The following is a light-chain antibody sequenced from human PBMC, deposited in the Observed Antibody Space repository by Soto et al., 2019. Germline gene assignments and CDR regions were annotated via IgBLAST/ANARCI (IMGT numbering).Light chain of an antibody. CDR2: DSS. CDR3: QQVNTSPGT. Sequence: IQMTQSPSSLAASVGDRVTITCRARQGIGTYLAWYQQKPGRAPKLLIYDSSILQSWGPSRFGGIGSGTDFTLTISSLQHEDFAIYYYQQVNTSPGTFGPGTKVNI. J-gene: IGKJ3*01. V-gene: IGKV1-9*01. CDR1: QGIGTY.